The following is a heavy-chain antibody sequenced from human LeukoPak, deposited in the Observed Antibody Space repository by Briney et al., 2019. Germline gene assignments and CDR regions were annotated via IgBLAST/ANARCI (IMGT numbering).Heavy chain of an antibody. CDR2: IYYSGST. Sequence: PSETLSLTCTVSGGSISSYYWSWIRQPPGKGLEWIGYIYYSGSTNYNPSLKNRVTISVDTSKNQFSLKLSSVTAADTAVYYCARGGAYYDILTGYSYNWFDPWGQGTLVTVSS. J-gene: IGHJ5*02. CDR3: ARGGAYYDILTGYSYNWFDP. D-gene: IGHD3-9*01. CDR1: GGSISSYY. V-gene: IGHV4-59*01.